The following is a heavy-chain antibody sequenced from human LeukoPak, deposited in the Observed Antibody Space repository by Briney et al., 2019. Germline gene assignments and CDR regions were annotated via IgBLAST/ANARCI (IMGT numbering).Heavy chain of an antibody. CDR2: ISGSGGST. V-gene: IGHV3-23*01. CDR3: AKSAAAYYDLLSGYDAFDI. D-gene: IGHD3-3*01. J-gene: IGHJ3*02. CDR1: GFTFSSYA. Sequence: GGSLRLSCAASGFTFSSYAMSWVRQAPGKGLEWVSAISGSGGSTYYADSVKGRFTISRDNSKNTLYLQMNRLRAEDTAVYFCAKSAAAYYDLLSGYDAFDIWGQGTTVTVSS.